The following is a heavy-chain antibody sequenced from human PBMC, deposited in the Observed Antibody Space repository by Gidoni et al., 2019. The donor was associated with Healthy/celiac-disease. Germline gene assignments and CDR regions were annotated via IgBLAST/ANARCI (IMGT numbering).Heavy chain of an antibody. Sequence: QVQLQESGPGLVKPSQTLSLTCPVSGRSLSRGSYYWSWIRQPAGKGLEWIGRIYTSGSTNYNPSLKSRVTISVDTSKNQFSLKLSSVTAADTAVYYCAREMWLGYYDSSGYSSSYGMDVWGQGTTVTVSS. CDR3: AREMWLGYYDSSGYSSSYGMDV. CDR2: IYTSGST. J-gene: IGHJ6*02. D-gene: IGHD3-22*01. V-gene: IGHV4-61*02. CDR1: GRSLSRGSYY.